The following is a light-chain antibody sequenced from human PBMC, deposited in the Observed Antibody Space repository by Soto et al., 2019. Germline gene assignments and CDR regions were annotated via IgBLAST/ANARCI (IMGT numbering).Light chain of an antibody. CDR1: QRISNN. CDR3: QQSFSIPYT. J-gene: IGKJ2*01. CDR2: GST. V-gene: IGKV1-39*01. Sequence: DIQMTQSPASLSASVGDRVTITCRASQRISNNLNWYQQKPGKAPKLLIYGSTNLQSGVPSRFSGSGSGTEITLTISGLQPEDIATYYCQQSFSIPYTFGQGTKQRIK.